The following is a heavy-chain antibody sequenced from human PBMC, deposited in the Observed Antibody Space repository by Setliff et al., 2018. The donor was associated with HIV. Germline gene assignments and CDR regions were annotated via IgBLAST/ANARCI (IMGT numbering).Heavy chain of an antibody. Sequence: ASVKVSCKASGYTFTTYGVNWVRQAPGQGLEWMGWINSYNGNTKFAQKFQGRVTMTTDTSTTTAFMELRSLKADDTGIYYCSRSGVPPYYYYGMDVWGQGTTATVSS. CDR3: SRSGVPPYYYYGMDV. D-gene: IGHD3-10*01. CDR2: INSYNGNT. J-gene: IGHJ6*02. V-gene: IGHV1-18*04. CDR1: GYTFTTYG.